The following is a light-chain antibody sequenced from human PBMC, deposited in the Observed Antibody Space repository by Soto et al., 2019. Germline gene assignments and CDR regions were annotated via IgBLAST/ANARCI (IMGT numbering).Light chain of an antibody. Sequence: QSALTQPPSASGSPGQSVTISCTGTNSDVGGYDYVSWYQQHPGKAPKLMLYEVSKRPSGVTALFSGSKSGNTASLTVSGLQAEDAADYYCSSYAGSNVVFGGGTNVTVL. J-gene: IGLJ2*01. CDR2: EVS. CDR3: SSYAGSNVV. CDR1: NSDVGGYDY. V-gene: IGLV2-8*01.